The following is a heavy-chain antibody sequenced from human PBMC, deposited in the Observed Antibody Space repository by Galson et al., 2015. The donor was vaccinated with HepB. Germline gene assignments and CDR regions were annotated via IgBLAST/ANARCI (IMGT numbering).Heavy chain of an antibody. V-gene: IGHV2-5*02. CDR2: IYWDDDK. Sequence: PALVKPTQTLTLTCTFSGFSLSTSGVGVGWIRQPPGKALEWLALIYWDDDKRYSPSLKSRLTITKDTSKNQVVLTMTNMDPVDTATYYCAHPIAYCGGDCYFDLWGRGTLVTVSS. CDR1: GFSLSTSGVG. D-gene: IGHD2-21*01. CDR3: AHPIAYCGGDCYFDL. J-gene: IGHJ2*01.